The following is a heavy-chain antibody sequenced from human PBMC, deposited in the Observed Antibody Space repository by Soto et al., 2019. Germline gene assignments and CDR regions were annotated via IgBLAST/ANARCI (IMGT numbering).Heavy chain of an antibody. Sequence: QVRLQQWGTGLLKSSETLSLTCAVYGGSFSGYYWSWLRQPPGKGLEWIGEINHSGSTNYNPSLNSRVTLSVDTSKNQFSLTVTSVTAAATAVYYCATANWSHHYFDPWGQGTLVTVSS. CDR1: GGSFSGYY. CDR2: INHSGST. J-gene: IGHJ5*02. V-gene: IGHV4-34*01. CDR3: ATANWSHHYFDP. D-gene: IGHD1-1*01.